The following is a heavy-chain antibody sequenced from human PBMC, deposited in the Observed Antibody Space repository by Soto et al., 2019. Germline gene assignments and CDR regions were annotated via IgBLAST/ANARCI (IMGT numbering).Heavy chain of an antibody. Sequence: QVQLQESGPGLVKPSQILSLTCTVSGGSISSGGYYWSWIRQHPGKGLEWIGYFYYSGSTYYNPSLKSRVTISVDTSKNQFTLKLSSVTAADTAVYYCARGRSVAQGLDYWGQGTLVTVSS. J-gene: IGHJ4*02. CDR2: FYYSGST. CDR1: GGSISSGGYY. V-gene: IGHV4-31*03. CDR3: ARGRSVAQGLDY.